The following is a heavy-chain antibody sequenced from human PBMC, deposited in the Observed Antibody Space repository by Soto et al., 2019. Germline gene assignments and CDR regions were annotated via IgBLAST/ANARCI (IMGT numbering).Heavy chain of an antibody. J-gene: IGHJ4*02. Sequence: WGAMRISCAASGCTFRNYAMTWVRQAPGKGLEWVSVISGSGGSTYNADSVKGRSTISRDNSKNTLHLQMNSLRVEDTAVYYCANAGDYNNYYFDYWGQGNLVTVAS. V-gene: IGHV3-23*01. CDR3: ANAGDYNNYYFDY. D-gene: IGHD4-4*01. CDR1: GCTFRNYA. CDR2: ISGSGGST.